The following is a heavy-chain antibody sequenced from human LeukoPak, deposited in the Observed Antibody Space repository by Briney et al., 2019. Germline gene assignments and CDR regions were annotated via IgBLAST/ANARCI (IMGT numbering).Heavy chain of an antibody. CDR3: ARHTSGQPFDY. Sequence: GGSLRLSCAASGFTFSNYWMNCVRRAPGDALEWGAYIRKDGTEKYYVDSVKGRFTISRDNAKNSLYLQMNSLRAEDTAVYYCARHTSGQPFDYWGQGTLVTVSS. D-gene: IGHD6-19*01. CDR2: IRKDGTEK. CDR1: GFTFSNYW. J-gene: IGHJ4*02. V-gene: IGHV3-7*03.